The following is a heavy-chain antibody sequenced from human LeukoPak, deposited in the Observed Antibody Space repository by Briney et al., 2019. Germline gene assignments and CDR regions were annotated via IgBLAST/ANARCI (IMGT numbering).Heavy chain of an antibody. Sequence: ASVKVSCKVSGYTLTELSMHWVRQAPGKGLEWMGGFDPEDGETIYAQRFQGRVTMTEDTSTDTAYMELSSLRSDDTAVYYCARDFYDAGFFDYWGQGTLATVSS. CDR3: ARDFYDAGFFDY. CDR2: FDPEDGET. V-gene: IGHV1-24*01. J-gene: IGHJ4*02. CDR1: GYTLTELS. D-gene: IGHD2/OR15-2a*01.